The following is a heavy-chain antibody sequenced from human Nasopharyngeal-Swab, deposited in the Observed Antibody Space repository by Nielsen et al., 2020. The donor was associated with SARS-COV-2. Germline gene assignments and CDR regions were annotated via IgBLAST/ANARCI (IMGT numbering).Heavy chain of an antibody. CDR1: GGSISSYY. CDR2: IFYSGST. Sequence: SETLSLTCTVSGGSISSYYWSWIRQPPGTGLEWIGYIFYSGSTNYNPSLKSRVTISVDTSKNQFSLKLSSVTAADTAVYYCARDAYSSRGLYYYGLDVWGQGTTVTVSS. V-gene: IGHV4-59*01. J-gene: IGHJ6*02. CDR3: ARDAYSSRGLYYYGLDV. D-gene: IGHD6-13*01.